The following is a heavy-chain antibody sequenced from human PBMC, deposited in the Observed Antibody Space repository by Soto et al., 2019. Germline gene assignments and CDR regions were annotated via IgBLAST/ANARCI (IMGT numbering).Heavy chain of an antibody. CDR2: ITNSGST. CDR1: GGSFSGYY. D-gene: IGHD3-16*01. J-gene: IGHJ6*02. Sequence: QVQLQQWGAGLLKPSETLSLTCAVYGGSFSGYYWSWIRQSPGKGLEWIGEITNSGSTNYNPSLKSQVTISLDTAKTQVSLKLSSVSAADTAVYYCARDGYLGGGMDVWGQGTTVTVSS. V-gene: IGHV4-34*01. CDR3: ARDGYLGGGMDV.